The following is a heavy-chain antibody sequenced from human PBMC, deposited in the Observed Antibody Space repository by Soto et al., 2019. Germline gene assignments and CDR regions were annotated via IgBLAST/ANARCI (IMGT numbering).Heavy chain of an antibody. CDR3: AKDLRPDGRYDLDY. CDR1: GFTFSSYS. V-gene: IGHV3-48*01. Sequence: GGSLRLSCAASGFTFSSYSMNWVRQAPGKGLEWVSYISSDRSSIDYADSVKGRFTISRDNSKNIMYLQMTSLKVEDTATYFCAKDLRPDGRYDLDYWGQGTQVTVSS. D-gene: IGHD6-19*01. J-gene: IGHJ4*02. CDR2: ISSDRSSI.